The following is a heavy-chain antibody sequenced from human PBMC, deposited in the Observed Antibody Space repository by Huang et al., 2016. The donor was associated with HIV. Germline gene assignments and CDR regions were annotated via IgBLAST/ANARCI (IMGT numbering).Heavy chain of an antibody. CDR2: VYFLGNT. Sequence: QLRESGPGLVTPSETLSLTCSASGTSMTSRTFYWGWFRQPPGRGLEWIGSVYFLGNTYSTPSLKSRVTISIDTANTQYSMRLTSVTAADTAVYFCAREVRSVDTDRPDGYYYRGLDVWGQGTTVIVSS. J-gene: IGHJ6*02. CDR3: AREVRSVDTDRPDGYYYRGLDV. D-gene: IGHD2-2*03. V-gene: IGHV4-39*02. CDR1: GTSMTSRTFY.